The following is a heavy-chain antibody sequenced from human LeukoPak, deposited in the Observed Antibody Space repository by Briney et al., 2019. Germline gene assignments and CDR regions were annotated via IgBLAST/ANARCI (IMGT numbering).Heavy chain of an antibody. CDR3: ARGVDYYGV. J-gene: IGHJ4*02. CDR1: GFTFSSYA. V-gene: IGHV4-34*01. Sequence: GSLRLSCAASGFTFSSYAMHWIRQPPGKGLEWIGEINHSGRTNYNPSLKSRVTISVDTSKKQFSLKLSSVTAADTAVYYCARGVDYYGVWGQGTLVTVSS. D-gene: IGHD3-10*01. CDR2: INHSGRT.